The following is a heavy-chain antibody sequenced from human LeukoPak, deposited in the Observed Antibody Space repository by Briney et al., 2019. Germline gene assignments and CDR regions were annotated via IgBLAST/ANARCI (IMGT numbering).Heavy chain of an antibody. CDR2: INPNSGGT. CDR1: GYTFTSYD. V-gene: IGHV1-2*02. Sequence: ASVKVSCKASGYTFTSYDINWVRQATGQGLEWMGWINPNSGGTNYAQKFQGRVTMTRDTSISTAYMELSRLRSDDTAVYYCARVNRSIVGATSGYFDYWGQGTLVTVSS. D-gene: IGHD1-26*01. CDR3: ARVNRSIVGATSGYFDY. J-gene: IGHJ4*02.